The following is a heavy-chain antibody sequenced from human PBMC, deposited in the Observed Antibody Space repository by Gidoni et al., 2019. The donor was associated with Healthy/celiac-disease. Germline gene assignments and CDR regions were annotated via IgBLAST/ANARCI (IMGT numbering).Heavy chain of an antibody. D-gene: IGHD3-3*01. CDR1: GGTFSSYA. Sequence: QVQLVQSGAEVKKPGSSVKVSCKASGGTFSSYAISWVRQAPGQGLEWMGGIIPIFGTANYAQKFQGRVTITADKSTSTAYMELSSLRSEDTAVYYCARGPYYDFWSGFQYYFDYWGQGTLVTVSS. J-gene: IGHJ4*02. CDR2: IIPIFGTA. V-gene: IGHV1-69*06. CDR3: ARGPYYDFWSGFQYYFDY.